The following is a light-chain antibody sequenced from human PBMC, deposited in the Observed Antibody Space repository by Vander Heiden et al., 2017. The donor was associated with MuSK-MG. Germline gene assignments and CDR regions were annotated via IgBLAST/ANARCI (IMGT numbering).Light chain of an antibody. V-gene: IGLV1-44*01. CDR3: AAWDDSLNGVV. J-gene: IGLJ2*01. Sequence: LLTQPPSPSRTPRCTVTISCSGSSSNIGSNTVNWYQQLPGTAPKLLIYSNNQRPSGVPDRFSGSKSGTSASLAISGLQSEDEADYYCAAWDDSLNGVVFGGGTKLTVL. CDR2: SNN. CDR1: SSNIGSNT.